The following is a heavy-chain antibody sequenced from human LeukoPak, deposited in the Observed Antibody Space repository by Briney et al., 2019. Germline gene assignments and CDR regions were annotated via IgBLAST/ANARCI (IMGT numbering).Heavy chain of an antibody. D-gene: IGHD3-10*01. CDR2: INPNSGGT. CDR1: GYTFTGYY. V-gene: IGHV1-2*04. Sequence: VASVKVSCTASGYTFTGYYMHWVRQAPGQGLEWMGWINPNSGGTNYAQKFQGWVTMTRDTSISTAYMELSRLRSDDTAVYYCARGSPYYYGSGAEYGMDVWGQGTTVTVSS. CDR3: ARGSPYYYGSGAEYGMDV. J-gene: IGHJ6*02.